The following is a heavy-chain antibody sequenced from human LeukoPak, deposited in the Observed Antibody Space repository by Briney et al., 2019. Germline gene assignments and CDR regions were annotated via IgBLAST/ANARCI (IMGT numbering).Heavy chain of an antibody. Sequence: GGSLRLSCAASEFSVGSNYMTWVRQAPGKGLEWVANIKQDGSEKYYVDSVKGRFTISRDNAKNSLYLQMNSLRAEDTAVYYCARAAPDYDFWSGYSTYFDYWGQGTLVTVSS. CDR3: ARAAPDYDFWSGYSTYFDY. D-gene: IGHD3-3*01. V-gene: IGHV3-7*01. CDR2: IKQDGSEK. J-gene: IGHJ4*02. CDR1: EFSVGSNY.